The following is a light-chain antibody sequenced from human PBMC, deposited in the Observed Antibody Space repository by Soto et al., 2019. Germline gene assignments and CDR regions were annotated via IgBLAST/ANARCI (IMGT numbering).Light chain of an antibody. J-gene: IGKJ1*01. V-gene: IGKV4-1*01. CDR2: WAS. CDR3: QQYYSTPWT. Sequence: DIVMTQSPYWLPVYLGERGTINCKSSQSVLYSSNYKNYLSWYQQKPGQPPKLLIYWASTRDAGVPDRSSGSGSGTDFSLTISSLQAEDVAVYYCQQYYSTPWTFGQGTKVDIK. CDR1: QSVLYSSNYKNY.